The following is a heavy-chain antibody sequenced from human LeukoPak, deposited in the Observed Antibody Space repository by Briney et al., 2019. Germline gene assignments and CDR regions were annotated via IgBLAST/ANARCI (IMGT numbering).Heavy chain of an antibody. CDR2: ISYDGSNK. Sequence: PGGSLRLSCAASGFTFSSYAMHWVRQAPGKGLEWVAVISYDGSNKYYAGSVKGRFTISRDNSKNTLYLQMNSLRAEDTAVYYCARAAMVRGVILLYYFDYWGQGTLVTVSS. V-gene: IGHV3-30-3*01. D-gene: IGHD3-10*01. J-gene: IGHJ4*02. CDR1: GFTFSSYA. CDR3: ARAAMVRGVILLYYFDY.